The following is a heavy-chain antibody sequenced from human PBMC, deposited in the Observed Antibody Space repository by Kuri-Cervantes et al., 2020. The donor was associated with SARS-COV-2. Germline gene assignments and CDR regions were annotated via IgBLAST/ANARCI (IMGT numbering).Heavy chain of an antibody. CDR2: INHSGCT. CDR3: ARVKDWFGEPKFDY. Sequence: GSLRLSCTVSGGSISSYYWSWIRQPPGKGLEWIGEINHSGCTNYNPSLKSRVTISVDTSKNQFSLKLSSVTAADTAVYYCARVKDWFGEPKFDYWGQGTLVTVSS. J-gene: IGHJ4*02. D-gene: IGHD3-10*01. CDR1: GGSISSYY. V-gene: IGHV4-34*01.